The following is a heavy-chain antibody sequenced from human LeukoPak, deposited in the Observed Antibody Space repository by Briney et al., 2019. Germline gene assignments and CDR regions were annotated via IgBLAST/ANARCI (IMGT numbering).Heavy chain of an antibody. D-gene: IGHD2-2*01. J-gene: IGHJ4*02. Sequence: PSRTLSLTCAVSGGSIISDNSWTWVRQPPGKRLEWIGEIYHSGSTNYSPSRKSRGTMSVDKSKNHFSLKMSSVTAADTAVYYCAKDYADQLLPHWGQGTLVTVSS. CDR3: AKDYADQLLPH. V-gene: IGHV4-4*02. CDR2: IYHSGST. CDR1: GGSIISDNS.